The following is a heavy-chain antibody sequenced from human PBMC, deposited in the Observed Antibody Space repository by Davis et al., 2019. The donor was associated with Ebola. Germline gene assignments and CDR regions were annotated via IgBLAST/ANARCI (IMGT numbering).Heavy chain of an antibody. CDR3: ARHDYGDLHFDY. Sequence: GGSLRLSCAASGFTFSSYAMSWVRQAPGKGLEWVSAISGSGGSTYYADSVKGRFTISRDNSKNTLYLQMNSLRAEDTAVYYCARHDYGDLHFDYWGQGTLVTVSS. V-gene: IGHV3-23*01. CDR1: GFTFSSYA. CDR2: ISGSGGST. D-gene: IGHD4-17*01. J-gene: IGHJ4*02.